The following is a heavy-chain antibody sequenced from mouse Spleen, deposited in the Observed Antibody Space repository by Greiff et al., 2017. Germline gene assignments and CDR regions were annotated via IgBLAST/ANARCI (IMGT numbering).Heavy chain of an antibody. CDR3: ARDDYGSSSPFAY. V-gene: IGHV1-62-2*01. J-gene: IGHJ3*01. D-gene: IGHD1-1*01. CDR1: GYTFTEYT. CDR2: FYPGSGSI. Sequence: VKLVESGAELVKPGASVKLSCKASGYTFTEYTIHWVKQRSGQGLEWIGWFYPGSGSIKYNEKFKDKATLTADKSSSTVYMELSRLTSEDSAVYYCARDDYGSSSPFAYWGQGTLVTVSA.